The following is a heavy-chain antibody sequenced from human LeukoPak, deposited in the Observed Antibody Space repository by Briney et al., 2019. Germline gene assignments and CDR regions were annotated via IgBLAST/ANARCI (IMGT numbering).Heavy chain of an antibody. CDR1: GGSISSGGYS. Sequence: PSETLSLTCGVSGGSISSGGYSWSWIRQPPGKGLEWIGYIYHSGSTYCNPSLKSRVTISIDRSKNQFSLKLSSVTAADTAVYYCARVRSSSGWEPNFDYWGQGTLVTVSS. J-gene: IGHJ4*02. CDR2: IYHSGST. CDR3: ARVRSSSGWEPNFDY. V-gene: IGHV4-30-2*01. D-gene: IGHD6-19*01.